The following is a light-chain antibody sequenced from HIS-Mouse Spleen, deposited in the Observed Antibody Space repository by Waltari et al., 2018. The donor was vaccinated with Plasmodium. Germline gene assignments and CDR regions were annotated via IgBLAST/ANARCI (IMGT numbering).Light chain of an antibody. V-gene: IGLV3-1*01. J-gene: IGLJ2*01. CDR2: QDS. CDR1: KLGYKY. CDR3: QAWDSSTVV. Sequence: SYELTQPPSASVSPGQTVSITCSGDKLGYKYASWYQQKPGQSPVLVIDQDSKRPSGIPERFSGSNSGNTATLTISGTQAMDEADYYCQAWDSSTVVFGGGTKLTVL.